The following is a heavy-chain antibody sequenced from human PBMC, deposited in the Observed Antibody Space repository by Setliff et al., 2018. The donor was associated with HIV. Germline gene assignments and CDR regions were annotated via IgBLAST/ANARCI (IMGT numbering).Heavy chain of an antibody. V-gene: IGHV4-38-2*01. CDR1: GYSLSSDYY. CDR3: ARGPAEWQIVVVPAAHWYFDL. Sequence: SETLSLTCAVSGYSLSSDYYWGWIRQPPGKGLEWIASIYHSGSTYYNPSLKSRVIISVDTSKNQFSLKLNSVTAADTAIYYCARGPAEWQIVVVPAAHWYFDLWGRGTLVTVSS. D-gene: IGHD2-2*01. CDR2: IYHSGST. J-gene: IGHJ2*01.